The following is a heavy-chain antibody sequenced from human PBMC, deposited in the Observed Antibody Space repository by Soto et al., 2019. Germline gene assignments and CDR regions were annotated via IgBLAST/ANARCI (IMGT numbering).Heavy chain of an antibody. Sequence: ASVKVSCKASGYPFTGYYMNWVGQAPGQGLEWMGWINPNSGGTNYAQKFQGRVTMTRDTSISTAYMELSRLRSDDTAVYYCARGGRYYYDSSGHFDYWGQGTLGTV. J-gene: IGHJ4*02. CDR2: INPNSGGT. D-gene: IGHD3-22*01. CDR3: ARGGRYYYDSSGHFDY. CDR1: GYPFTGYY. V-gene: IGHV1-2*02.